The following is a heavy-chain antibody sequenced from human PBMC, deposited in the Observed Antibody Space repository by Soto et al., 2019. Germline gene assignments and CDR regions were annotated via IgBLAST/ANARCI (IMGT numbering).Heavy chain of an antibody. CDR1: GGSISSYY. CDR3: AREQYYYDSSGFLMDY. V-gene: IGHV4-4*07. J-gene: IGHJ4*02. D-gene: IGHD3-22*01. CDR2: ISTSGST. Sequence: SETLSLTCTVSGGSISSYYCSWIRQPAGKGLEWIGRISTSGSTNYNPSLKSRVTMSVDTSKNQFSLKLSSVIAADTAVYYCAREQYYYDSSGFLMDYWGQGTLVTVSS.